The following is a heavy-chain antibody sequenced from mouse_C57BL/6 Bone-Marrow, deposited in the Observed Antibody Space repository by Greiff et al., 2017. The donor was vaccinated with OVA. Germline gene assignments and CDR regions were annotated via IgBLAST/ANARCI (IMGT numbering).Heavy chain of an antibody. CDR2: ISDGGSYT. Sequence: VQLQQSGGGLVKPGGSLKLSCAASGFTFSSYAMSWVRQTPEKRLEWVATISDGGSYTYYPDNVKGRFTISRDNAKTNLYLQMSHLKSEDTAMYYGARVWDDGYLDYWGQGTTLTVSS. CDR1: GFTFSSYA. D-gene: IGHD2-3*01. CDR3: ARVWDDGYLDY. V-gene: IGHV5-4*01. J-gene: IGHJ2*01.